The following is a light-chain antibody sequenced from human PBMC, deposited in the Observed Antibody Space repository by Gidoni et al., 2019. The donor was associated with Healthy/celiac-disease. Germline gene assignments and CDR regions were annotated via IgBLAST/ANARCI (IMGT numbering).Light chain of an antibody. CDR2: GAS. V-gene: IGKV3-20*01. J-gene: IGKJ3*01. CDR3: QQYGSSSFT. CDR1: QSVSSSY. Sequence: EIVLTQSPGTLSLSPGERATHSCRASQSVSSSYLAWYQQKPGQAPRLLIYGASSRATGIPDRFSCSGSGTDFTLTISRLEPEDFAVYYCQQYGSSSFTFGPGTKVDIK.